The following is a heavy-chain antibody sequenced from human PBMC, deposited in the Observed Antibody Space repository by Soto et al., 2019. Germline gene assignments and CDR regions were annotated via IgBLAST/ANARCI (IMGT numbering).Heavy chain of an antibody. J-gene: IGHJ5*02. CDR2: IIGSGDST. D-gene: IGHD6-19*01. CDR3: VKDRAFRTVAGADR. Sequence: EVYLLESGGGLVQRGGSLRLSCTVSGFTFRSYAMNWVRQAPGGGLEWVSNIIGSGDSTSYADSVKGRFTISRDNSQNTLFLQMDSLRVDDTATYYCVKDRAFRTVAGADRWGHGTLVTVSS. CDR1: GFTFRSYA. V-gene: IGHV3-23*01.